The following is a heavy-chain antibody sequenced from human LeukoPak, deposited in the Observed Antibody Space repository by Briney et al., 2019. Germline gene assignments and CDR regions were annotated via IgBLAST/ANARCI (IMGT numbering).Heavy chain of an antibody. CDR2: ISWDGGST. V-gene: IGHV3-43*01. D-gene: IGHD4-17*01. J-gene: IGHJ6*03. CDR1: GFTFDDYT. CDR3: AKAHLRFYYYYMDV. Sequence: GGSLRLSCAASGFTFDDYTMHWVRQAPGKGLEWVSLISWDGGSTYYADSVKGRFTISRDNSKNSLYLQMNSLRTEDTALYYCAKAHLRFYYYYMDVWGKGTTVTISS.